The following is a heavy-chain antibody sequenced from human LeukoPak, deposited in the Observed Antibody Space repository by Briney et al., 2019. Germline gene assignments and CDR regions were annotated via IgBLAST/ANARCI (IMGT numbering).Heavy chain of an antibody. CDR2: IYYSGST. CDR1: GGSISSSSYY. V-gene: IGHV4-39*01. D-gene: IGHD1-26*01. J-gene: IGHJ4*02. Sequence: SETLSLTCTVSGGSISSSSYYWGWSRQPPGKGLEWIGSIYYSGSTYYNPSLKSRVTISVDTSKNQFSLKLSSVTAADTAVYYCARHARRISYLYYFDYWGQGTLVTVSS. CDR3: ARHARRISYLYYFDY.